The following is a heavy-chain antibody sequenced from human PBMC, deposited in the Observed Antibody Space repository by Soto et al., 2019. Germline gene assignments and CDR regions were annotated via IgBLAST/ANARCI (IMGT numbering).Heavy chain of an antibody. Sequence: QLQLQESGPGLVNPAQTLSLTCTVSGVSISSGGYYWSWIRQHSGKGLEWIGYIFYTGSSNYNPSLESRVIISQDTSENQFSLKLSSVTAADTAVYYCARAVEVGVEGLGYFDSWGQGTLVSVSS. D-gene: IGHD2-15*01. CDR3: ARAVEVGVEGLGYFDS. CDR1: GVSISSGGYY. V-gene: IGHV4-31*03. CDR2: IFYTGSS. J-gene: IGHJ4*02.